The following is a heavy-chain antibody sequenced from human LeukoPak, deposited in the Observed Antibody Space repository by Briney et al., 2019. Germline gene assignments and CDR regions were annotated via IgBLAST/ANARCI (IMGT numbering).Heavy chain of an antibody. J-gene: IGHJ4*02. CDR3: ARDSDQVVVVVAATLDY. CDR1: GYTFTGYY. V-gene: IGHV1-2*02. D-gene: IGHD2-15*01. CDR2: INPNSGGT. Sequence: ASVKVSCKAFGYTFTGYYMHWVRQAPGQGLEWMGWINPNSGGTNYAQKFQGRVTMTRDTSISTAYMELSRLRSDDTAVYYCARDSDQVVVVVAATLDYWGKGTLVTVSS.